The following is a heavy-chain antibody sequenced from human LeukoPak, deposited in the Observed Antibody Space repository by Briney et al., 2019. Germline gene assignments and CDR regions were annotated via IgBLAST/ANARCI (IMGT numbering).Heavy chain of an antibody. D-gene: IGHD4-23*01. J-gene: IGHJ5*02. Sequence: SETLSLTYTVSGGSVSSGSYYWSWIRQPPGKGLEWIGYIYYSGSTNYNPSLKSRVTISVDTSKNQSSLKLSFVTAADTAVYYCARSLRWSNWFDPWGQGTLVTVSS. CDR2: IYYSGST. CDR3: ARSLRWSNWFDP. V-gene: IGHV4-61*01. CDR1: GGSVSSGSYY.